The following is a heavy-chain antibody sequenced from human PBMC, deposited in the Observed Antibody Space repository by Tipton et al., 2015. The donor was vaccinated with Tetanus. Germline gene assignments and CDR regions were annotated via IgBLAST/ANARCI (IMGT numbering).Heavy chain of an antibody. J-gene: IGHJ3*02. Sequence: QSGPEVKKPGASVKVSCKASGYRPTNYGISWVRQAPGQGLEWLGWISGYSGHTNYAQQVQGRVTMTTDTSTSTAYLELRSLRSDDTALYFCARDADMWATRKAFDIWGQGTMVTVSS. D-gene: IGHD1-14*01. CDR1: GYRPTNYG. CDR2: ISGYSGHT. V-gene: IGHV1-18*01. CDR3: ARDADMWATRKAFDI.